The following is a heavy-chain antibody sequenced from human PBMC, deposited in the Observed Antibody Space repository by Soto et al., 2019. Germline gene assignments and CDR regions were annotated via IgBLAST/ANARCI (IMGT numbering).Heavy chain of an antibody. Sequence: QVPLQESGPGLVKPSQTLSLTCNVSGGSISGGRYYWNWIRQHPGKGLEWIGNIYDNGITYYNPSLKSRVIISEDTSKKQFSVRLSSVTAADTAVYYCTRDRGFGMDVWGKGTTVTVSS. J-gene: IGHJ6*04. CDR1: GGSISGGRYY. CDR3: TRDRGFGMDV. CDR2: IYDNGIT. V-gene: IGHV4-31*03.